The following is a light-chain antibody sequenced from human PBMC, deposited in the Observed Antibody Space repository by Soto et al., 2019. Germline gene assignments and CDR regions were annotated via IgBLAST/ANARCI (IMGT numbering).Light chain of an antibody. Sequence: QSVLTQPPSASGTPGQRVTISCSGSSSNIGSNTVNWYQQLPGTAPKLLIYSNNQRPSGVPDRFSGSKSGTSASLAISGLQSGDEADYYCAAWDDSLNGYVLFGGGTKLTVL. J-gene: IGLJ2*01. CDR1: SSNIGSNT. V-gene: IGLV1-44*01. CDR2: SNN. CDR3: AAWDDSLNGYVL.